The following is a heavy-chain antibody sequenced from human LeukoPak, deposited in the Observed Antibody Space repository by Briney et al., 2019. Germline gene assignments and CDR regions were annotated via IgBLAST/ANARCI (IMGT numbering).Heavy chain of an antibody. V-gene: IGHV4-30-4*01. CDR2: IYYSGST. CDR1: GGSISSGDYY. D-gene: IGHD2-21*01. J-gene: IGHJ6*02. Sequence: SETLSLTCTVSGGSISSGDYYWSWIRQPPGKGLEWIGYIYYSGSTYYNPSLKSRVTISVDTSKNQFSLKLSSVTAADTAMYYCARSGGWGAIASGYYGMDVWGQGTTVTVSS. CDR3: ARSGGWGAIASGYYGMDV.